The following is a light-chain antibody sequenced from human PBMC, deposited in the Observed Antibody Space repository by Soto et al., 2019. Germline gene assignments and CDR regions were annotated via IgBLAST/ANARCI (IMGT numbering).Light chain of an antibody. V-gene: IGKV1-8*01. CDR1: QGISSY. CDR3: QQYYSYSLT. Sequence: AIRMTQSPSSFSASTGDRVTITCRASQGISSYLAWYQQKPGKAPKLLINAASTLQSGVPSRFSGSGSGTDFTLTISCLQSEDFATYYCQQYYSYSLTFGGGTKVEIK. CDR2: AAS. J-gene: IGKJ4*01.